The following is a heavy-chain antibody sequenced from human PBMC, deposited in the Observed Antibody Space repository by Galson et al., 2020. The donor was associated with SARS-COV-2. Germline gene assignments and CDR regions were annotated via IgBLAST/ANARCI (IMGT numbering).Heavy chain of an antibody. CDR2: IKQDGSEK. CDR1: GFTFSSYC. D-gene: IGHD2-15*01. V-gene: IGHV3-7*01. Sequence: GESLKISCAASGFTFSSYCMSWVRQAPGKGLEWVANIKQDGSEKYYVDSVKGRFTISRDNSKNTLYLQMSSLRAEDTAVYYCVKGATRTGQEYFQHWGQGTLVTVSS. CDR3: VKGATRTGQEYFQH. J-gene: IGHJ1*01.